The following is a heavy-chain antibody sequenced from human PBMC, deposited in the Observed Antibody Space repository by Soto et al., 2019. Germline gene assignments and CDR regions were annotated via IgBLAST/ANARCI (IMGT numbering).Heavy chain of an antibody. D-gene: IGHD6-19*01. V-gene: IGHV1-2*04. CDR1: GYTFTGYY. J-gene: IGHJ6*02. CDR3: AREERVAVAATGVLYYYYGMDV. Sequence: GASVKVSCKASGYTFTGYYMHWVRQAPGQGLEWMGWINPNSGGTNYAQKFQGWVTMTRDTSISTAYMELSRLRSDDTAVYYCAREERVAVAATGVLYYYYGMDVWGQGTTVTVSS. CDR2: INPNSGGT.